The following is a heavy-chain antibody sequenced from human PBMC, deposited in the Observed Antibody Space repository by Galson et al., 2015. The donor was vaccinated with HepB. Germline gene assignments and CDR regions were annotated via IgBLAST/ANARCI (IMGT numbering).Heavy chain of an antibody. CDR3: ASTILSGWYGFDS. V-gene: IGHV3-7*01. CDR2: IKQDGSET. CDR1: GFTLSIYW. J-gene: IGHJ4*02. D-gene: IGHD6-19*01. Sequence: SLRLSCAASGFTLSIYWMNWVRQAPGKGLEWVADIKQDGSETNYVDSVKGRFTISRDNAKNSLYLQMHSLRVEDTALYYCASTILSGWYGFDSWGQGTLVTVSS.